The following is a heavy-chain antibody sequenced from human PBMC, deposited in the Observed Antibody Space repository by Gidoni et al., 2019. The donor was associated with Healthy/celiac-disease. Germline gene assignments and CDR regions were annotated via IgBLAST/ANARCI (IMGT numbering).Heavy chain of an antibody. D-gene: IGHD2-15*01. J-gene: IGHJ4*02. V-gene: IGHV3-23*01. CDR3: AKDRGVVEH. CDR2: ISGSGGRT. CDR1: VFTVSRYA. Sequence: VQLLESGGGLVQPVGSLSLSCAASVFTVSRYAMSWVRQAPGKGLEWVSAISGSGGRTYYADSVKGRFTISRDNSKNTLYLQMNSLRAEDTAVYYCAKDRGVVEHWGQGTLVTGSS.